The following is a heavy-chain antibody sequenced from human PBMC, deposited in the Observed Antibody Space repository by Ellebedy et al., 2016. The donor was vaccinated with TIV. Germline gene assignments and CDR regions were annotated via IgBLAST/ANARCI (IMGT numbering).Heavy chain of an antibody. D-gene: IGHD4-23*01. CDR3: ARHPALRWYHRGWGFDP. J-gene: IGHJ5*02. Sequence: MPSETLSLTCIVSAASISSGAFSWTFIRQQPGKGLEWTWIVYYICRTYDYPSLKSRVIISLDTSNNQFSLKLSSVTAAETAVYYCARHPALRWYHRGWGFDPWGQGTLVTVSS. CDR2: VYYICRT. V-gene: IGHV4-31*03. CDR1: AASISSGAFS.